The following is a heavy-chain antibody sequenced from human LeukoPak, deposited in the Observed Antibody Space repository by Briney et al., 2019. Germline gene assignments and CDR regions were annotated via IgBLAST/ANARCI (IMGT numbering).Heavy chain of an antibody. Sequence: GGSLRLSCVVSGFTSSNYWMTWVRQAPGKGLEWVANIKQDGSAKYYVDSVKGRFTISRDNAKNSLYLQMNSLRAEDTAVYYCARKNGLDYWGQGTLVTVSS. CDR1: GFTSSNYW. CDR2: IKQDGSAK. J-gene: IGHJ4*02. V-gene: IGHV3-7*01. CDR3: ARKNGLDY.